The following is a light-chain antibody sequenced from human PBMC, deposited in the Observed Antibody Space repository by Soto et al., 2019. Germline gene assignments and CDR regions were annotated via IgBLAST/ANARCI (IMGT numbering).Light chain of an antibody. J-gene: IGKJ1*01. V-gene: IGKV1-27*01. Sequence: DIQMTQSPSSLSASVGDRVTITCRASQGISRYLAWYQQKPGKVPKLLIYAASTLQSGVPSRFSGSGSGTDFTLTISSLQPEDAATYYCQKYYSAPQTFGQGTKVEIK. CDR3: QKYYSAPQT. CDR2: AAS. CDR1: QGISRY.